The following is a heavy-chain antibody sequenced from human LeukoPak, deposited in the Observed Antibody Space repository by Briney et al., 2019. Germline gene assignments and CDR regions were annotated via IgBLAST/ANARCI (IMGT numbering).Heavy chain of an antibody. J-gene: IGHJ5*02. Sequence: PSETLSLTCSVSGGSINNYYWSWIRQPPGKGLERIACISYSGSTKYNPSLKSRVTISVDTSKNQLSLKLSSVTAADTAVYYCAREPGFDSSGYLNWFDPWGQGTLVTVSS. CDR2: ISYSGST. V-gene: IGHV4-59*01. CDR3: AREPGFDSSGYLNWFDP. CDR1: GGSINNYY. D-gene: IGHD3-22*01.